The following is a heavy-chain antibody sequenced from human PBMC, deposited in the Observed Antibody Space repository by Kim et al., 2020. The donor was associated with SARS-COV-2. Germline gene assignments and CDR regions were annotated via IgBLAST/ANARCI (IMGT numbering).Heavy chain of an antibody. CDR2: GSEK. Sequence: GSEKYYVDSVRDRFTIARDKAKNALYLQMNSLRAEDTAVYYCATGTANWGQGTLVTVSS. V-gene: IGHV3-7*01. CDR3: ATGTAN. J-gene: IGHJ4*02.